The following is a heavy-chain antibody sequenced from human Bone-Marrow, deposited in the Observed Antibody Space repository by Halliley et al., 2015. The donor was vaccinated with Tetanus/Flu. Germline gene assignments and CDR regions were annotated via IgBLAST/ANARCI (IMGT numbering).Heavy chain of an antibody. D-gene: IGHD2-15*01. V-gene: IGHV1-18*01. Sequence: GWINPYNGNTNYAQKLQGRGAMTTDTSTTPAYLELKALRSDDTAVYYCARGDCSASSCYFPFDSWGQGTLVTVSS. CDR3: ARGDCSASSCYFPFDS. J-gene: IGHJ4*02. CDR2: INPYNGNT.